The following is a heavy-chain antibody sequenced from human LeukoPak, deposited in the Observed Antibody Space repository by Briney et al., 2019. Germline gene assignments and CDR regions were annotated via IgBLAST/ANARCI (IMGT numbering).Heavy chain of an antibody. V-gene: IGHV4-30-4*01. J-gene: IGHJ5*02. CDR3: VRGRGTAVTTGNWFDP. CDR1: RGSIIRGNYY. Sequence: SQTLSLTRTVSRGSIIRGNYYWHWIRQPPGKGLECIGYIHYSGSTYYNPSLKSRVTISVDTSKNQFSLKLSSVTAADTAVYCCVRGRGTAVTTGNWFDPWGQGTLVTVSS. CDR2: IHYSGST. D-gene: IGHD4-17*01.